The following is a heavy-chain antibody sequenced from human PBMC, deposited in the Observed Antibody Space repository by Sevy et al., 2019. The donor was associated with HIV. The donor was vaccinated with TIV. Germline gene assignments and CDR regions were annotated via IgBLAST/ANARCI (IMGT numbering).Heavy chain of an antibody. CDR2: IYPGDSDT. V-gene: IGHV5-51*01. D-gene: IGHD1-1*01. CDR3: AKGARGTLPAYYYYGMDV. J-gene: IGHJ6*02. Sequence: GESLKISCKGSGYTFTDYWIVWVRQMPGKGLEWVGIIYPGDSDTRYSPSFQGHVTISADKSITTAFLQWNSLKASAIAMYYCAKGARGTLPAYYYYGMDVWGQGTTVTVSS. CDR1: GYTFTDYW.